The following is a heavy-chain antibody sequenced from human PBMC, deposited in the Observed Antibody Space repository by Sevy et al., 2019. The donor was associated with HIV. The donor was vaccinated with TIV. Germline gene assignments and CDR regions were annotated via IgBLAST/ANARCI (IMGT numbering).Heavy chain of an antibody. CDR2: FYLTGTT. D-gene: IGHD3-16*02. J-gene: IGHJ4*02. Sequence: SESLSLTCSVSGFSISSGYFWGCVRQPPGKGLEWIGSFYLTGTTYYNRSLKRRVTLSVDTSKNPISLRLSSVTAADAAVYYCARVLLRLGELSSMDSWGQGTPVTVSS. V-gene: IGHV4-38-2*02. CDR1: GFSISSGYF. CDR3: ARVLLRLGELSSMDS.